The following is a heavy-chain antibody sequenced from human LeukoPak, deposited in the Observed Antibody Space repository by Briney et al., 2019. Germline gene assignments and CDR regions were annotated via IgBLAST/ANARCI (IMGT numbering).Heavy chain of an antibody. D-gene: IGHD5-12*01. CDR3: ARGQGGYRRAYYYYYMDV. V-gene: IGHV4-34*01. CDR1: SGSFSGYY. J-gene: IGHJ6*03. Sequence: SETLSLTCAVYSGSFSGYYWSWIRQPPGKGLEWIGEVNDSGITNCNPSLKSRVTISVDTAKNQFSLKLSSVTAADTAVYYCARGQGGYRRAYYYYYMDVWGKGTTVTVSS. CDR2: VNDSGIT.